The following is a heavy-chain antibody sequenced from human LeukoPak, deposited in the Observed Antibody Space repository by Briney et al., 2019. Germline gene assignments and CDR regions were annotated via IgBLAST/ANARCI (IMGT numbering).Heavy chain of an antibody. CDR2: IYYSGST. V-gene: IGHV4-59*12. CDR3: ARYDSAVGDFDY. D-gene: IGHD2-15*01. J-gene: IGHJ4*02. CDR1: GTSISTYY. Sequence: PSETLSLTCTVSGTSISTYYWSWIRQPPGKGLEWIGYIYYSGSTNYNPSLKSRVTMSVDTSKIQFSLKMNSLTAADTAVYYCARYDSAVGDFDYWGQGILVTVSS.